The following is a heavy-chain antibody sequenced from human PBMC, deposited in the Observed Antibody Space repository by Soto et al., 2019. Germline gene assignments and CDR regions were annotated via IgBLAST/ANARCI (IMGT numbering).Heavy chain of an antibody. CDR2: IGSAGDT. J-gene: IGHJ6*02. V-gene: IGHV3-13*01. CDR3: ARGELPFYYYGMDV. CDR1: GITFGSFD. D-gene: IGHD1-26*01. Sequence: GGSLRLSCVASGITFGSFDFHWVRQGRGKGLEWVSTIGSAGDTYYSASVRGRFTVSRENAKNSLYLQMNGVRAGDTAVYFCARGELPFYYYGMDVWGQGTTVTVS.